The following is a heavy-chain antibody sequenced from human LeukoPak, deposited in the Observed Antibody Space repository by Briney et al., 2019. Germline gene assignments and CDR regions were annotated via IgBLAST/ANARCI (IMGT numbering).Heavy chain of an antibody. CDR1: GGSIGSSSYY. CDR3: AREGPAYYYDSSGYSPFDY. J-gene: IGHJ4*02. CDR2: IYYSGST. V-gene: IGHV4-39*02. D-gene: IGHD3-22*01. Sequence: SETLSLTCTVSGGSIGSSSYYWGWIRQPPGKGLEWIGSIYYSGSTYYNPSLKSRVTISVDTSKNQFSLKLSSVTAADTAVYYCAREGPAYYYDSSGYSPFDYWGQGTLVTVSS.